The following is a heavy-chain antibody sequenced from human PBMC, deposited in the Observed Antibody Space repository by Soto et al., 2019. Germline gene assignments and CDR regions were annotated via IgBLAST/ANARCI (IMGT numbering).Heavy chain of an antibody. CDR2: INHSGST. CDR1: GGSFSGYY. CDR3: ARGDLYSGYDSGHNYYFDY. D-gene: IGHD5-12*01. J-gene: IGHJ4*02. Sequence: SETLSLTCAVYGGSFSGYYWSWIRQPPGKGLEWIGEINHSGSTNYNPSLKSRVTISVDTSKNQFSLKLSSVTAADTAVYYCARGDLYSGYDSGHNYYFDYWGQGTLVTVSS. V-gene: IGHV4-34*01.